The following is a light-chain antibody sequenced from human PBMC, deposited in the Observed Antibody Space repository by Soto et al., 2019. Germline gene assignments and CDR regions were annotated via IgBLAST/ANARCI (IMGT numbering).Light chain of an antibody. CDR1: QGIRNY. CDR2: AAS. J-gene: IGKJ1*01. CDR3: QKYNSDPPT. V-gene: IGKV1-27*01. Sequence: IQLTQSPSSLAASVGDRVTITCRASQGIRNYLAWYQQKPGKVPKLLIYAASTLQSGVPSRFSGSGSGTDFTLTISSLQPEDVETYYCQKYNSDPPTFGQGTKVDIK.